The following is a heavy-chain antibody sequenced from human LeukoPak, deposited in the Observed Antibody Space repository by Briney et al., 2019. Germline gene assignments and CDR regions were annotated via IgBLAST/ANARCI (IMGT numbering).Heavy chain of an antibody. J-gene: IGHJ4*02. Sequence: GRSLRLSCAASGFTFSSYGMHWVRQAPGKGLEWVAVIWYDGSNKYYADSVKGRFTISRDNSKNTLYLQMNSLRAEDTAVYYCARDTYYHYYDSSGHYIDYWGQGTLVTLSS. CDR2: IWYDGSNK. V-gene: IGHV3-33*01. CDR1: GFTFSSYG. CDR3: ARDTYYHYYDSSGHYIDY. D-gene: IGHD3-22*01.